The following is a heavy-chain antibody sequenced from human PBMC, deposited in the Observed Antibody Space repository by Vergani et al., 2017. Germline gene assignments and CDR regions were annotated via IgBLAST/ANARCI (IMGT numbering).Heavy chain of an antibody. V-gene: IGHV4-4*02. D-gene: IGHD4-17*01. CDR2: IYHSGST. Sequence: QVQLQESGPGLVKPSGTLSLTCAVSGGSISSSNWWSWVRQPPGKGLEWIGEIYHSGSTNYNPSLKSRVTISVDTSKNQFSLKLSSVTAADTAVYYCARDRRGATVTNYYYGMDVWGQGTTVTVSS. CDR1: GGSISSSNW. CDR3: ARDRRGATVTNYYYGMDV. J-gene: IGHJ6*02.